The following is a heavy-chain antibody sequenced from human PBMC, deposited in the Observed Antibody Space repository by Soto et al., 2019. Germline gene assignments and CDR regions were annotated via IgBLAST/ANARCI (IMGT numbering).Heavy chain of an antibody. CDR3: ADAGMAV. V-gene: IGHV4-39*02. J-gene: IGHJ6*02. Sequence: QLQLQESGPGLVKPSETLSLTCTVSGGSISSSSYYWGWIRQPPGKGLEWIGSIYYSGSTYYNPSLKSRVPVSVDTSKSHFSLMLRPVTPPDTAGYYCADAGMAVWGPGATVTVSS. CDR2: IYYSGST. CDR1: GGSISSSSYY.